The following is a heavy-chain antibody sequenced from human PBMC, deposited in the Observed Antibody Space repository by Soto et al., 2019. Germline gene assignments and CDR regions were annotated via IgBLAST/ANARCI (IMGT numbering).Heavy chain of an antibody. J-gene: IGHJ6*02. V-gene: IGHV3-30*18. CDR1: GFTFSSYG. CDR2: ISYDGSNK. D-gene: IGHD4-4*01. Sequence: QVQLVESGGGVVQPGRSLRLSCAASGFTFSSYGMHWVRQAPGKGLEWVAVISYDGSNKYYADSVKGRFTISRDNSKNTLYLQMNSLRAEDTAVYYCAKYYSNYYYYYYGMDVWGQGTTVTVSS. CDR3: AKYYSNYYYYYYGMDV.